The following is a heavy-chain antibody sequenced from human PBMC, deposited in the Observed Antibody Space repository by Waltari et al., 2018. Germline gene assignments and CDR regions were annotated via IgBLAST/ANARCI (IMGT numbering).Heavy chain of an antibody. D-gene: IGHD6-13*01. J-gene: IGHJ6*02. Sequence: QVQLQQWGAGLLKPSETLSLTCAGYGGSFSGYYWSWIRQPPGKGLEWIGEINHSVSTNYNPSLKSRVTISVDTSKNQFSLKLSSVTAADTAVYYCARCIAAAVYYYGMDVWGQGTTVTVSS. CDR3: ARCIAAAVYYYGMDV. V-gene: IGHV4-34*01. CDR2: INHSVST. CDR1: GGSFSGYY.